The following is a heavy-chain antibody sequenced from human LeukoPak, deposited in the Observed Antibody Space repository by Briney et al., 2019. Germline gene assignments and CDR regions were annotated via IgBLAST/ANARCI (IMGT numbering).Heavy chain of an antibody. Sequence: GGSLRLSCAASGFTFSSYGMHWVRQAPGKGLEWVAVISYDGSNKYYADSVKGRFTISRDNSKNTLYLQMNSLRAEDTAVYYCARDHLATVVYVFDYWGQGTLVTVSS. CDR3: ARDHLATVVYVFDY. D-gene: IGHD4-23*01. CDR1: GFTFSSYG. J-gene: IGHJ4*02. V-gene: IGHV3-30*03. CDR2: ISYDGSNK.